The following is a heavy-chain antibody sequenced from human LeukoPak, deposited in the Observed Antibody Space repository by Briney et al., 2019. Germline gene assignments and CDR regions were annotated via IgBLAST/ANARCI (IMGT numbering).Heavy chain of an antibody. CDR3: ATYSSSSDYFDY. CDR1: GFTFSRNY. CDR2: IYSGGGT. Sequence: PGGSLRLSCAASGFTFSRNYMHWVRQAPGKGLEWVSIIYSGGGTSYADSVKGRFIISRDNSKNTLYLQMNSLRAEDTAVYYCATYSSSSDYFDYWGQGTLVTVSS. V-gene: IGHV3-53*01. J-gene: IGHJ4*02. D-gene: IGHD6-6*01.